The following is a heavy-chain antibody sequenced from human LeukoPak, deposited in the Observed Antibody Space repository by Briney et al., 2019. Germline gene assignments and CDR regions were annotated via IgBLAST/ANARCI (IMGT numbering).Heavy chain of an antibody. D-gene: IGHD6-6*01. CDR3: VRGGDSSSLTYPTDFDY. Sequence: GGSLRLSCAASGITFSNYGMHWVRQAPGKGLEWVSSISSSSSYIYYADSVKGRFTISRDNAKNSLYLQMNSLRAEDTAVYYCVRGGDSSSLTYPTDFDYWGQGTLVTVSS. CDR2: ISSSSSYI. V-gene: IGHV3-21*01. CDR1: GITFSNYG. J-gene: IGHJ4*02.